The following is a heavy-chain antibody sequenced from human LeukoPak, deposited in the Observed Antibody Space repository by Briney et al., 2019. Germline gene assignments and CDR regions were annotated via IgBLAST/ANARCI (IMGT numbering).Heavy chain of an antibody. J-gene: IGHJ4*02. D-gene: IGHD3-16*01. Sequence: ASVKVSCKASGYTFTSYYMHWVRQTPGQGLEWMGIINPSGGGTVYAQKFQERVTITRDMSTSTAYMELSSLRSEDTAVYYCAAGHVSGLLPAYWGQGTLVTVSS. CDR2: INPSGGGT. CDR1: GYTFTSYY. V-gene: IGHV1-46*01. CDR3: AAGHVSGLLPAY.